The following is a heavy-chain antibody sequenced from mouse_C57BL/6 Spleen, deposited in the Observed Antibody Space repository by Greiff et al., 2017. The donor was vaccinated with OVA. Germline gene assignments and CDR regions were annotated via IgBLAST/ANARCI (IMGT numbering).Heavy chain of an antibody. CDR3: ARSDDDYDVGFDY. D-gene: IGHD2-4*01. Sequence: QVHVKQPGAELVKPGASVKLSCKASGYTFTSYWMHWVKQRPGRGLEWIGRIDPNSGGTKYNEKFKSKATLTVDKPASTAYMQLSSLTSEDSAVYYCARSDDDYDVGFDYWGQGTTLTVSS. J-gene: IGHJ2*01. CDR2: IDPNSGGT. V-gene: IGHV1-72*01. CDR1: GYTFTSYW.